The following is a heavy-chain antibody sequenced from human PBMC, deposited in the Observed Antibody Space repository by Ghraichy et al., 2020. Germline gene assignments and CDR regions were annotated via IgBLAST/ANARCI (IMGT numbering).Heavy chain of an antibody. J-gene: IGHJ6*02. CDR1: GGSISNSNW. CDR3: ARDMRYYGSGTYLLHGMDD. CDR2: IYHTGST. D-gene: IGHD3-10*01. V-gene: IGHV4-4*02. Sequence: SETLSLTCTVSGGSISNSNWWSWVRQPPGKGLEWIGDIYHTGSTDFNPSLKSRVTISVDKSKNYFSLKVTSVTAADTAVYYCARDMRYYGSGTYLLHGMDDGGQGTTVTVS.